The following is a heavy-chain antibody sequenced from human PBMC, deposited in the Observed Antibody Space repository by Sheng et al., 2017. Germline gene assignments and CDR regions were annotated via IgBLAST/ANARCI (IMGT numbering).Heavy chain of an antibody. V-gene: IGHV3-30*04. CDR3: ARVGGVLWFGELFWFDP. Sequence: QVQLVESGGGVVQPGRSLRLSCAASGFTFSSYAMHWVRQAPGKGLEWVAVISYDGSNKYYADSVKGRFTISRDNSKNTLYLQMNSLRAEDTAVYYCARVGGVLWFGELFWFDPWGQGTLVTVSS. D-gene: IGHD3-10*01. J-gene: IGHJ5*02. CDR1: GFTFSSYA. CDR2: ISYDGSNK.